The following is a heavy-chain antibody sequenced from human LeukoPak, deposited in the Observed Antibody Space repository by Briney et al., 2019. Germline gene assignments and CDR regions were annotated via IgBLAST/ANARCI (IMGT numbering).Heavy chain of an antibody. Sequence: SETLSLTCTVSGGSISSYYWSWIRQPPGKGLEWIGYIYYSGSTNYNPSLKSRVTISVDTSKNQFSLKLSSVTAADRAVYYCARHYGQCWWSSGWNWFDPWGQGTLVTVSS. J-gene: IGHJ5*02. D-gene: IGHD6-19*01. CDR2: IYYSGST. CDR1: GGSISSYY. V-gene: IGHV4-59*08. CDR3: ARHYGQCWWSSGWNWFDP.